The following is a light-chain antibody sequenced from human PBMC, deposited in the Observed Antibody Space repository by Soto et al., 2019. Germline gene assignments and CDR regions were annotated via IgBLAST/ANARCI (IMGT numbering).Light chain of an antibody. CDR1: QSVSSN. CDR3: LQYNNWPPIT. J-gene: IGKJ5*01. Sequence: EIVMTQSPATLSVSPGERATLSCRASQSVSSNLAWYQQKPGQAPRLLIYGASTRATGIPARFSGSGSGTEVTLIIISLQSEDFAVYYCLQYNNWPPITFGQGTRLEIK. V-gene: IGKV3-15*01. CDR2: GAS.